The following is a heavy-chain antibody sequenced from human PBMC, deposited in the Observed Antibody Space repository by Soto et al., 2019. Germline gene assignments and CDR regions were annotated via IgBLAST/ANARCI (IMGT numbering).Heavy chain of an antibody. CDR2: ISADNGNT. J-gene: IGHJ6*02. CDR1: GYSFSQRY. V-gene: IGHV1-18*01. Sequence: ASVKVSCKAYGYSFSQRYVVWVRQAPGQGLEWMGRISADNGNTKYAQKFRGRVTMTTDTSTSTVYMELRNLRSDDTAVYYCARCIQQDYYYGMDVWGQGTTVTVSS. D-gene: IGHD5-18*01. CDR3: ARCIQQDYYYGMDV.